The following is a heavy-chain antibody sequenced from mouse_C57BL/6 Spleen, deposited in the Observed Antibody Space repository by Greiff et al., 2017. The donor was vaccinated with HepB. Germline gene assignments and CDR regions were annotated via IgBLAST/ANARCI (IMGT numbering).Heavy chain of an antibody. CDR3: ARSNWDGFDY. J-gene: IGHJ2*01. CDR1: GFTFTDYY. V-gene: IGHV7-3*01. D-gene: IGHD4-1*01. Sequence: DVKLVESGGGLVQPGGSLSLSCAASGFTFTDYYMSWVRQPPGKALEWLGFIRNKANGYTTEYSASVKGRFTISRDNSQSILYLQMNALRAEDSATYYCARSNWDGFDYWGQGTTLTVSS. CDR2: IRNKANGYTT.